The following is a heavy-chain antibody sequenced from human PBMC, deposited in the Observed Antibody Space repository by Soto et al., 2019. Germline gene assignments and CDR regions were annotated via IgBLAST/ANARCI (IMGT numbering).Heavy chain of an antibody. CDR2: IDPSDSYT. V-gene: IGHV5-10-1*01. Sequence: PRESLKISCKGSGYSFTRYWIYWVRQMPGKGLEWMGRIDPSDSYTNYSPSFQGHVTISADKSISTAYLQWSSLKASDTAMYYCARHPYDSSGYYHNWFDPWGQGTLVTVSS. J-gene: IGHJ5*02. D-gene: IGHD3-22*01. CDR3: ARHPYDSSGYYHNWFDP. CDR1: GYSFTRYW.